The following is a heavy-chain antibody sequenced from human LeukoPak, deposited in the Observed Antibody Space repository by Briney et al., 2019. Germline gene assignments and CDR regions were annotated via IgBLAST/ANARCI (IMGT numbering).Heavy chain of an antibody. Sequence: ASVTVSCKASGYTFTSYAMHWVRQAPGQRLEWMGWINAGNGNTKYSQKFQGRVTITRDTSASTAYMELSSLRSEDTAVYYCARGSIAVAGTFDYWGQGTLVTVSS. D-gene: IGHD6-19*01. V-gene: IGHV1-3*01. CDR1: GYTFTSYA. CDR2: INAGNGNT. J-gene: IGHJ4*02. CDR3: ARGSIAVAGTFDY.